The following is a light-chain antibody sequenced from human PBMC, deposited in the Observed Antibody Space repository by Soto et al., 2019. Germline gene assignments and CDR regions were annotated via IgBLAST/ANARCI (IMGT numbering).Light chain of an antibody. CDR2: ECS. J-gene: IGKJ5*01. CDR3: KQYNNVTIT. Sequence: PVTQSPFSLSAFVGDRGTITCRASHDISTHLNWYQQMPGKAPKLLIYECSNVPTGVPSRFSGRRAATKDVSTISSMQPEENGTSYYKQYNNVTITFGQGTRLEIK. CDR1: HDISTH. V-gene: IGKV1-33*01.